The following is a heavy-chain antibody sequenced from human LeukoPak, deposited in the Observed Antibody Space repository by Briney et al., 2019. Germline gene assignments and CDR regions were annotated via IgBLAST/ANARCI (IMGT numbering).Heavy chain of an antibody. V-gene: IGHV3-23*01. Sequence: GGSLRLSCAASKVTFSDYAMNWVRQAPGKGLEWVSGISGSGGNTYYADSVKGRFTISRDNSKNTLYLQVNSLRAEDTALYYCAKGTGINHYHWIDPWGQGTQVTVSS. CDR3: AKGTGINHYHWIDP. CDR1: KVTFSDYA. D-gene: IGHD3/OR15-3a*01. J-gene: IGHJ5*02. CDR2: ISGSGGNT.